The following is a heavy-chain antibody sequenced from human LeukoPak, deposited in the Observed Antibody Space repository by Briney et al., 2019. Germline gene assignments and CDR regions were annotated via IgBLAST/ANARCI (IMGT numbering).Heavy chain of an antibody. CDR3: SKRVRVGDTKYFDY. V-gene: IGHV3-23*01. Sequence: PGGSLRLFCAASGFTFSSYAMRWVREAPGKGLEWVSAICGSGGNTFYADSVKGRFTISRDNSKNTLYLPMNSLRAEHTALYFCSKRVRVGDTKYFDYGGRRTLVSVS. CDR1: GFTFSSYA. J-gene: IGHJ4*02. D-gene: IGHD1-26*01. CDR2: ICGSGGNT.